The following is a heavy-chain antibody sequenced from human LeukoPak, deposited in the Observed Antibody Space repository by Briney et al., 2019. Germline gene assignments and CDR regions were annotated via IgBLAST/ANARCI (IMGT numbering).Heavy chain of an antibody. CDR3: ATHYYGSGSRTYYYGMDV. D-gene: IGHD3-10*01. CDR2: MNPNSGNT. CDR1: GYTFTSYD. Sequence: GASVKVSCKASGYTFTSYDINWVRQATGQGLEWMGGMNPNSGNTGYAQKFQGRVTMTRNTSISTAYMELSSLRSEDTAVYYCATHYYGSGSRTYYYGMDVWGQGTTVTVSS. V-gene: IGHV1-8*01. J-gene: IGHJ6*02.